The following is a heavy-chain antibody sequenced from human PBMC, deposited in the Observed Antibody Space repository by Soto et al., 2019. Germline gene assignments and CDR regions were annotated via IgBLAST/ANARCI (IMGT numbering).Heavy chain of an antibody. Sequence: QITLKESGPTLVKPTQTLTLTCTFSGFSFSTSGMGVGWIRQPPGKALEWLALIYWDDDKRYSPSLKSRLAVTKDTSKNQVVLTMTNMDPVDTATYYCAHIPSATVTTSAEYFQHWGQGTLVTVSS. D-gene: IGHD4-17*01. CDR3: AHIPSATVTTSAEYFQH. V-gene: IGHV2-5*02. J-gene: IGHJ1*01. CDR1: GFSFSTSGMG. CDR2: IYWDDDK.